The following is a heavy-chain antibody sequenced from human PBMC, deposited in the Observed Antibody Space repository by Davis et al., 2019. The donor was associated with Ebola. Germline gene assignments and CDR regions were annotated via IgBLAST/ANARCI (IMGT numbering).Heavy chain of an antibody. V-gene: IGHV3-7*01. CDR2: IKQDGSEK. Sequence: GESLKISCAASGFTVSSNYMSWVRQAPGKGLEWVANIKQDGSEKYYVDSVKGRFTISRDNAKNSLYLQMNSLRAEDTAVYYCARVPDDYGAERYGMDVWGQGTTVTVSS. J-gene: IGHJ6*02. CDR1: GFTVSSNY. CDR3: ARVPDDYGAERYGMDV. D-gene: IGHD4-17*01.